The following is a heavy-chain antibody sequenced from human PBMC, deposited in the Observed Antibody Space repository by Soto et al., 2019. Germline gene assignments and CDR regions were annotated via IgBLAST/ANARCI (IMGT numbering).Heavy chain of an antibody. V-gene: IGHV1-69*01. CDR1: GGTFSSYA. CDR3: ARSQGSSTSLEIYYYYYYGMDV. CDR2: IIPISDTT. D-gene: IGHD2-2*01. J-gene: IGHJ6*02. Sequence: QVQLVQSGAEVKKPGSSVKVSCKASGGTFSSYAISWVRQAPGQGLEWMGGIIPISDTTNYAQKFQGRVTITADESMSTAYMELGSLRSEDTAVYYCARSQGSSTSLEIYYYYYYGMDVWGQGTTVTVSS.